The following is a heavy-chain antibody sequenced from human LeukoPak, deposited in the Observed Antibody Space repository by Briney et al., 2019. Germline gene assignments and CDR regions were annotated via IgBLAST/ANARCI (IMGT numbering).Heavy chain of an antibody. D-gene: IGHD6-13*01. CDR2: IYPGDSDT. CDR3: ARAVYSSSWYENWFDP. CDR1: GYSFTSYW. J-gene: IGHJ5*02. V-gene: IGHV5-51*01. Sequence: GESLKISCKGSGYSFTSYWIGWVRQMPGKGLEWMGIIYPGDSDTRYSPSFQGQVTISADKSISTAYLQWSSLKASDTAMYYCARAVYSSSWYENWFDPWGQGTLVTVSS.